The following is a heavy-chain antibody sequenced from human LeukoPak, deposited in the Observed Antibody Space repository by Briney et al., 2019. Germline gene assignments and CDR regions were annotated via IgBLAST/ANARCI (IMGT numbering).Heavy chain of an antibody. CDR3: AKFFDILTGYFDY. CDR2: ISGGGGTTYYA. D-gene: IGHD3-9*01. Sequence: GGSLRLSCAASGFTFSSYAMSWVRQSPGKGLEWVSAISGGGGTTYYAYYADSVKGLFTISRDNSKNTLYLQMNSLRAEDTAVYYCAKFFDILTGYFDYWGQGTLVTVSS. V-gene: IGHV3-23*01. CDR1: GFTFSSYA. J-gene: IGHJ4*02.